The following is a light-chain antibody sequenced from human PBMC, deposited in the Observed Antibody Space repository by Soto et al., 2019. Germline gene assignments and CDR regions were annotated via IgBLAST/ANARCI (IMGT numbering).Light chain of an antibody. CDR2: EVS. CDR3: SSYTSTSTVV. V-gene: IGLV2-18*02. CDR1: SNDVGSYNR. J-gene: IGLJ2*01. Sequence: QSALTQPPSVSGSPGQSVTISCTGTSNDVGSYNRVSWYQQPPGTAPKLMIYEVSNRPSGVPDRFSGSKSGNTASLTISGLQAEDEADYYCSSYTSTSTVVFGGGTKVTVL.